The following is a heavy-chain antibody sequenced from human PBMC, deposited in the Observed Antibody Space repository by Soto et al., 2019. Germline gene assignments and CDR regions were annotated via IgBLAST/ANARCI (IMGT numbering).Heavy chain of an antibody. Sequence: GGSLRLSCAASGFIFSNYYMMWVRQAPGKGLGWVANIKPDGSESHYVDSVKGRFTISRDNSKNTLYLQLNSLRAEDTAVYYCARDKRDLRFLEWSYYFDYWGQGTLVTVSS. V-gene: IGHV3-7*01. CDR3: ARDKRDLRFLEWSYYFDY. CDR1: GFIFSNYY. CDR2: IKPDGSES. D-gene: IGHD3-3*01. J-gene: IGHJ4*02.